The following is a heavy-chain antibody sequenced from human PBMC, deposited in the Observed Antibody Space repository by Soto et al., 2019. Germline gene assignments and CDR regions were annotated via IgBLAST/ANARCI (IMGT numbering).Heavy chain of an antibody. J-gene: IGHJ3*02. CDR1: GDSVTSNSAT. CDR3: ARHRSSSWYYAFDI. V-gene: IGHV6-1*01. Sequence: PSQTLSLTCAISGDSVTSNSATWNWIRQSPSRGLEWLGRTYYRSKWYNDYAVSVKSRIIINSDTSKNQFSLKLSSVTAADTAIYYCARHRSSSWYYAFDIWGQGTMVTVSS. D-gene: IGHD6-13*01. CDR2: TYYRSKWYN.